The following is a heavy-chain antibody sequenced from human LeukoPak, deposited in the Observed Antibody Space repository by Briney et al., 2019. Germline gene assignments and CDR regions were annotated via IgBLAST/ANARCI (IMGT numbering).Heavy chain of an antibody. D-gene: IGHD3-10*01. CDR2: IFSGGST. Sequence: GGSLRLSCAASGFTVSSNYMIWVRQAPGKGLEWVSVIFSGGSTYYADSVKGRFTISRDNSKNTLYLQMNSLRAEDTAVYYCARGDYYGSGLNAFDIWGQGTLVTVSS. J-gene: IGHJ4*02. CDR3: ARGDYYGSGLNAFDI. CDR1: GFTVSSNY. V-gene: IGHV3-53*01.